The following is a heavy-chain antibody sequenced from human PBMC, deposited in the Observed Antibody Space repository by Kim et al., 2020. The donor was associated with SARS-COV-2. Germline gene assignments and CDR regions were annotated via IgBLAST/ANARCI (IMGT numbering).Heavy chain of an antibody. J-gene: IGHJ3*02. CDR2: IWYDGSNK. Sequence: GGSLRLSCAASGFTFSSYGMHWVRQAPGKGLEWVAVIWYDGSNKYYADSVKGRFTISRDNSKNTLYLQMNSLRAEDTAVYYCARARWELYAFDIWGQGTMVTVSS. V-gene: IGHV3-33*08. D-gene: IGHD1-26*01. CDR3: ARARWELYAFDI. CDR1: GFTFSSYG.